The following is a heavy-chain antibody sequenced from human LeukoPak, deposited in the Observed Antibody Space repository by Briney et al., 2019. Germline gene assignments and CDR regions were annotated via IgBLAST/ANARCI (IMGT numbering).Heavy chain of an antibody. Sequence: PSETLSLTCAVYGGSFSGYYWSWIRQPPGKGLEWIEEINHSGSTNYNPSLKSRVTISVDTSKNQFSLKLSSVTAANTAVYYCARGIHAYNWFDPWGQGTLVTVSS. CDR1: GGSFSGYY. CDR3: ARGIHAYNWFDP. V-gene: IGHV4-34*01. CDR2: INHSGST. J-gene: IGHJ5*02.